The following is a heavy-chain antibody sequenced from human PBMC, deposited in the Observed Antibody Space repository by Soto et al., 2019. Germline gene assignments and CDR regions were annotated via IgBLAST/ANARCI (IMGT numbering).Heavy chain of an antibody. Sequence: SGPTLVNPTQTLTLTCTFSGFSLSTSGMCVSWIRQPPGKALEWLALIDWDDDKYYSTSLKTRLTISKDTSKNQVVLTMTNMDPVDTATYYCARIPMYYYDSSGYYAMGMDVWGQGTTVTVSS. D-gene: IGHD3-22*01. CDR1: GFSLSTSGMC. J-gene: IGHJ6*02. CDR2: IDWDDDK. CDR3: ARIPMYYYDSSGYYAMGMDV. V-gene: IGHV2-70*01.